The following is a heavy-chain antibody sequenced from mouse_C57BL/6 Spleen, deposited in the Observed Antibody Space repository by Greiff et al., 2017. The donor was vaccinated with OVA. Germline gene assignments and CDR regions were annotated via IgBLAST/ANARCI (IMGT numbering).Heavy chain of an antibody. J-gene: IGHJ1*03. Sequence: QVQLQQSGAELVKPGASVKISCKASGYAFSSYWMNWVKQRPGKGLAWIGQIYPGDGDTNYNGKFKGKATLTVDKSSSTAYMQLSRLTSEDSAVYFCARGDLGWYFDVWGTGTTVTVSS. CDR1: GYAFSSYW. V-gene: IGHV1-80*01. CDR3: ARGDLGWYFDV. CDR2: IYPGDGDT.